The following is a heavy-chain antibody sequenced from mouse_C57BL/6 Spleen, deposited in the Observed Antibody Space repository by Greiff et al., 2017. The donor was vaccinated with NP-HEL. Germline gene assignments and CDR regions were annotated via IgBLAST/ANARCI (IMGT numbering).Heavy chain of an antibody. CDR1: GYAFSSSW. J-gene: IGHJ4*01. D-gene: IGHD2-4*01. Sequence: QVQLKESGPELVKPGASVKISCKASGYAFSSSWMNWVKQRPGKGLEWIGRIYPGDGDTNYNGKFKGKATLTADKSSSTAYMQLSSLTSEDSAVYFCARGGLRRTGLYAMDYWGQGTSVTVSS. CDR3: ARGGLRRTGLYAMDY. V-gene: IGHV1-82*01. CDR2: IYPGDGDT.